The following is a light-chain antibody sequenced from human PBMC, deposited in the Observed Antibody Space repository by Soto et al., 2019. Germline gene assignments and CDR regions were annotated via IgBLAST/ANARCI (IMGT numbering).Light chain of an antibody. Sequence: EIVLTQSPATLSLSPGERATLSCRASQSVSSYLAWYQQKPGQAPRLLIYDASNRATGIPARFSGSGSGTEFTLTISSLEPEDFEVYYCQQRSNWPRTFGQGTKVDIK. J-gene: IGKJ1*01. V-gene: IGKV3-11*01. CDR2: DAS. CDR1: QSVSSY. CDR3: QQRSNWPRT.